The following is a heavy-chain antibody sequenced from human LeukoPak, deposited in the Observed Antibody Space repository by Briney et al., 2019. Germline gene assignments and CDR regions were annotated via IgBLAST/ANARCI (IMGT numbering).Heavy chain of an antibody. V-gene: IGHV3-66*01. CDR2: IYSGGNT. Sequence: GGSLRLSCAASGFTVISNYMSWVRQAPGKGLEWVSVIYSGGNTYYADSVKGRFTISRDNAKNTLYLQMNSMRAEDTAVYYCVRDWGYDSSGYWQKYFDTWGQGTLVTVSS. CDR3: VRDWGYDSSGYWQKYFDT. J-gene: IGHJ4*02. D-gene: IGHD3-22*01. CDR1: GFTVISNY.